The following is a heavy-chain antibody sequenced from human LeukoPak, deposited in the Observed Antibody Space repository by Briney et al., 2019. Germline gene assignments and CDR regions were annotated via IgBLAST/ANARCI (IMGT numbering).Heavy chain of an antibody. D-gene: IGHD5-24*01. CDR1: SGSFSGYY. Sequence: PSATLSLTCAVYSGSFSGYYWSWISQHPGKGLEWIGEINHSGSTSHNPSLKSRVTISVDTSKNQFSLKLTSVTAADTALYYCARGDGRDGYKGKLDYWGQGTLVTVSS. J-gene: IGHJ4*02. CDR2: INHSGST. CDR3: ARGDGRDGYKGKLDY. V-gene: IGHV4-34*01.